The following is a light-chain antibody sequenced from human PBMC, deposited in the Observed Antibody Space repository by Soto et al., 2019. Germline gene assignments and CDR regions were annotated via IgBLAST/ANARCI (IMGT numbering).Light chain of an antibody. CDR3: QSYDSSTVV. CDR2: EDN. V-gene: IGLV6-57*04. J-gene: IGLJ2*01. CDR1: SGRIASNY. Sequence: NFMLTQPHSVSESPGKTVSISCTRSSGRIASNYVQWYQQRPGSAPTTVIYEDNQRPSGVPDRFSGSTDGSSNSASLTISGLQTEHEADYYCQSYDSSTVVFGGGTKLTVL.